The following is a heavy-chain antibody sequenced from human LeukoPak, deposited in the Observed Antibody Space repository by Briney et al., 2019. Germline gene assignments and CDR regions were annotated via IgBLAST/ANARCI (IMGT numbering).Heavy chain of an antibody. D-gene: IGHD3-10*01. CDR1: GFTFSRYS. CDR2: ISSTSDTI. J-gene: IGHJ4*02. V-gene: IGHV3-48*01. Sequence: GGSLRLSCSASGFTFSRYSMNWVRQAPGKGLEWVSHISSTSDTIYYADSVKGRFTVSRDNSKNMVYLQMNSLRTEDTARYYCARSFTMVRTYDYWGQGTLVTVSS. CDR3: ARSFTMVRTYDY.